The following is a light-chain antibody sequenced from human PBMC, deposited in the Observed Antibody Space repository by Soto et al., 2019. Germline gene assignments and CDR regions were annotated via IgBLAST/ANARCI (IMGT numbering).Light chain of an antibody. CDR1: SSNIGAGYD. Sequence: QSVLTQPPSVSGAPGQRVTISCTGSSSNIGAGYDVDWYQQLPGTAPKLPIYGNSNRPSGVPDRFSGSKSGTSASLAITGLQAEDEADYYCQSYDSSLSGYVFGPGTKLTVL. V-gene: IGLV1-40*01. CDR2: GNS. CDR3: QSYDSSLSGYV. J-gene: IGLJ1*01.